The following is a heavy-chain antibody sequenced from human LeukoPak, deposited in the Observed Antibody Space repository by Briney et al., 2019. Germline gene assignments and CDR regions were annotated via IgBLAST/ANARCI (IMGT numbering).Heavy chain of an antibody. D-gene: IGHD3-22*01. V-gene: IGHV4-59*08. CDR1: GGSISSYY. CDR2: IYYSGST. CDR3: ARQSYYDSSGYYYD. J-gene: IGHJ4*02. Sequence: SETLSLTCTVSGGSISSYYWSWIRQPAGKGLEWIGYIYYSGSTNYNPSLKSRVTISVDTSKNQFSLKLSSVTAADTAVYYCARQSYYDSSGYYYDWGQGTLVTVSS.